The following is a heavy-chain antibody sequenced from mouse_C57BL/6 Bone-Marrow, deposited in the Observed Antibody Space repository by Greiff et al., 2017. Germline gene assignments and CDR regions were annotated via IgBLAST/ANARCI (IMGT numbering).Heavy chain of an antibody. D-gene: IGHD1-1*01. Sequence: EVQLQQSGAELVRPGASVKLSCTASGFNIKDDYMHWVKQRPEQGLEWIGWIDPENGDTEYASKFQGKATITADTSSNTAYLQLSSLTSEDTAVYYCTTWRYYYGSSYAWYFDVWGTGTTVTVSS. CDR2: IDPENGDT. J-gene: IGHJ1*03. V-gene: IGHV14-4*01. CDR3: TTWRYYYGSSYAWYFDV. CDR1: GFNIKDDY.